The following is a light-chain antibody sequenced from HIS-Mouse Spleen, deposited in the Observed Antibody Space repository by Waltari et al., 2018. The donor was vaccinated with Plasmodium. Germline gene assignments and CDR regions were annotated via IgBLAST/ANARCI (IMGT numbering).Light chain of an antibody. V-gene: IGKV2-28*01. CDR1: QSLLHSNGYNY. CDR3: MQALQTPRT. J-gene: IGKJ1*01. Sequence: DIVMTQSPLSLPVTPGEPASISCMSRQSLLHSNGYNYLDWYLQTPGQSPQLLIYLGSNRASGVPDRFSGSGSGTDFTLKISRVEAEDVGVYYCMQALQTPRTFGQGTKVEIK. CDR2: LGS.